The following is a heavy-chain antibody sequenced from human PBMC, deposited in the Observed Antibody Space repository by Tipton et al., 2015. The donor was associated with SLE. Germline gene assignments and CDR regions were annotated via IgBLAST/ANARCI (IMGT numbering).Heavy chain of an antibody. CDR2: IYNHGNDT. J-gene: IGHJ5*02. CDR3: AKEGEIVGATA. Sequence: SLRLSCAASGFDFGYYAMSWVRQLPGKRLEWVAVIYNHGNDTYYRDSVKGLFIISRDNFKNMLYLQMNSLRAEDTAVYYCAKEGEIVGATAWGQGTLVTVSS. CDR1: GFDFGYYA. D-gene: IGHD1-26*01. V-gene: IGHV3-23*03.